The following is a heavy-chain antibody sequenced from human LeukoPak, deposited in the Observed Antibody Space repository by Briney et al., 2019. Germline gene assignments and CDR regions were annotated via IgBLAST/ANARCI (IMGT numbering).Heavy chain of an antibody. J-gene: IGHJ4*02. CDR3: AKESGKFDY. CDR2: ISADGGST. Sequence: PGGSLRLSCAASGFTFDDYAVHWVRQAPGKGLEWVSLISADGGSTFSADSVKGRFSISRDNSKNSLYLQMNSLRSEDTAMYYCAKESGKFDYWGQGTLVAVSS. CDR1: GFTFDDYA. V-gene: IGHV3-43*02.